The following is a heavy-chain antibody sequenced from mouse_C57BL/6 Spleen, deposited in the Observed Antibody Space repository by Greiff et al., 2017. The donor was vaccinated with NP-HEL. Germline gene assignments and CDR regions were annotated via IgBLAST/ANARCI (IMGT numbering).Heavy chain of an antibody. J-gene: IGHJ3*01. CDR3: ARFSLYGNYAWFAY. Sequence: QVQLQQSGTELAKPGASVKLSCKASGYTFTSYWMHWVKQRPGQGLEWIGNINPSNGGTNYNEKFKSKATLTVDKSSSTAYMQLSSLTSEDSAVYYCARFSLYGNYAWFAYWGQGTLVTVSA. CDR1: GYTFTSYW. V-gene: IGHV1-53*01. D-gene: IGHD2-1*01. CDR2: INPSNGGT.